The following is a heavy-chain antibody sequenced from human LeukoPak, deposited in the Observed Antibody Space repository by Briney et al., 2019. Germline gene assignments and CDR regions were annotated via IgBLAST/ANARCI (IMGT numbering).Heavy chain of an antibody. CDR1: GFTFGDYA. D-gene: IGHD3-10*01. CDR3: TRDSPRWYGDGHYFDY. V-gene: IGHV3-49*04. J-gene: IGHJ4*02. CDR2: IRSKAYGGTT. Sequence: GGSLSLSCTASGFTFGDYAMSWVRQAPGKGLEWVGCIRSKAYGGTTEYAASVKGRFTISRDDSKSIAYLQMYSLKTEDTAVYYCTRDSPRWYGDGHYFDYCGQGTLVTVSS.